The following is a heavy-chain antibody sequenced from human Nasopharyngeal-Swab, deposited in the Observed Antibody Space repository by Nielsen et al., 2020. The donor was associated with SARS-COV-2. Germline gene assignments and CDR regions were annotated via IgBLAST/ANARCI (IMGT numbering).Heavy chain of an antibody. CDR2: IYYSGST. CDR3: ARRGYYYDSSVPPDY. D-gene: IGHD3-22*01. Sequence: SETLSLTCTVSGGSISSSSYYWGWIRQPPGKGLEWIGSIYYSGSTYYNPSLKSRVTISVDTSKNQFSLKLSSVTAADTAVHYCARRGYYYDSSVPPDYWGQGTLVTVSS. J-gene: IGHJ4*02. CDR1: GGSISSSSYY. V-gene: IGHV4-39*01.